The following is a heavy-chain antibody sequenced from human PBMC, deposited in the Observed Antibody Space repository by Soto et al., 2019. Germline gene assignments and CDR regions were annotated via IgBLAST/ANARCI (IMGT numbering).Heavy chain of an antibody. CDR1: GFTFSSYG. CDR3: ARDVVEMATIADY. D-gene: IGHD5-12*01. Sequence: QVQLVESGGGVVQPGRSLRLSCAASGFTFSSYGMHWVRQAPGKGLEWVAVIWYDGSNKYYADFVKGRFTISRDNSKNTLYLQMNSLRAEDTAVYYCARDVVEMATIADYWGQGTLVTVSS. V-gene: IGHV3-33*01. CDR2: IWYDGSNK. J-gene: IGHJ4*02.